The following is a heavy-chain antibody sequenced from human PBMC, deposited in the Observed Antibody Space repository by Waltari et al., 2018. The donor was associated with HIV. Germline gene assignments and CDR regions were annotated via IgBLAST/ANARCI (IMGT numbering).Heavy chain of an antibody. Sequence: QLQLQESGPGLVKPSETLSLTCTVSGGSISSSSYYWGWIRQPPGKGLEWSGSIYYSGSTYYNPSLKSRVTISVDTSKNQFSLKLSSVTAADTAVYYCARGSPQGWRYDFWSGYYSRGLGGGVDYWGQGTLVTVSS. V-gene: IGHV4-39*07. CDR1: GGSISSSSYY. CDR2: IYYSGST. D-gene: IGHD3-3*01. J-gene: IGHJ4*02. CDR3: ARGSPQGWRYDFWSGYYSRGLGGGVDY.